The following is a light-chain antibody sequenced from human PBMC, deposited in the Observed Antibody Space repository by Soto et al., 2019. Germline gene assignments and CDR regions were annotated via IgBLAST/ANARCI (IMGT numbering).Light chain of an antibody. CDR3: QHDAHGLWS. CDR2: GVS. J-gene: IGKJ1*01. V-gene: IGKV3D-20*02. Sequence: IVLTQSPATLSLSLGERATLSCRASQSLDNTNLAWYQQKHGQTPRLFIHGVSNRATGIPDRFSGSGSETDFTLTITRVEPEDFAVDFCQHDAHGLWSFGQGTKVEI. CDR1: QSLDNTN.